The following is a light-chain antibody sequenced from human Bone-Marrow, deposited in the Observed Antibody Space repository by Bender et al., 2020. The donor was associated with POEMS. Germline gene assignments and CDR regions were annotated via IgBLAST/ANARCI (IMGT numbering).Light chain of an antibody. V-gene: IGLV3-19*01. CDR3: ASWDVSLNGWV. J-gene: IGLJ3*02. CDR1: SLRNYY. Sequence: SSELAQDPAVSVALGQTVTITCQGDSLRNYYASWYHQRPGQAPVLVLYAKNNRPSVVPDRFSGSKTGTSASLAISGLQSEDEAIYYCASWDVSLNGWVFGAGTTLTVL. CDR2: AKN.